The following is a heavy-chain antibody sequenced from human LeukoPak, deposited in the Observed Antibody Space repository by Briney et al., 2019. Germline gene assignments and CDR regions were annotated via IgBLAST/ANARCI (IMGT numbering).Heavy chain of an antibody. CDR2: IYYSGST. CDR1: GGSISSGGYY. Sequence: PSQTLSLTCTVSGGSISSGGYYWSWIRQHPGKCLEWIGYIYYSGSTYYNPSLKSRVTISVDTSKNQFSLKLSSVTAADTAVYYCARAGTRESPYWDWGQGTLVTVSS. D-gene: IGHD2-8*02. V-gene: IGHV4-31*03. CDR3: ARAGTRESPYWD. J-gene: IGHJ4*02.